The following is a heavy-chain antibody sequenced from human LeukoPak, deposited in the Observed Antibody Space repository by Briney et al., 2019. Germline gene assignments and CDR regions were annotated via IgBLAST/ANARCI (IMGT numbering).Heavy chain of an antibody. CDR1: GFTFSDYC. Sequence: GRSLRLSCAASGFTFSDYCMSWIRQAPGKGLEWVSYISSSSSYTNYADSVKGRFTISRDNAKNSLYLQMNSLRAEDTAVYYCASGITMVRGVITDYWGQGTLVTVSS. D-gene: IGHD3-10*01. CDR3: ASGITMVRGVITDY. J-gene: IGHJ4*02. V-gene: IGHV3-11*06. CDR2: ISSSSSYT.